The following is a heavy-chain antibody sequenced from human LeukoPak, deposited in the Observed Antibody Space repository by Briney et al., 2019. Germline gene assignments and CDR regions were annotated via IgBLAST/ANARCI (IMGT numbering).Heavy chain of an antibody. J-gene: IGHJ6*03. D-gene: IGHD3-3*01. CDR3: ARYYDFWSSYSSYYYMDV. CDR2: ISSSSNYI. Sequence: GGSLRLSCAASGFTFSSYSMNWVRQAPGKGLEWVSSISSSSNYIYYTDSVKGRVTISRDNAKNSLYLQMNSLRAEDTAVYYCARYYDFWSSYSSYYYMDVWGKGTTVTVSS. V-gene: IGHV3-21*01. CDR1: GFTFSSYS.